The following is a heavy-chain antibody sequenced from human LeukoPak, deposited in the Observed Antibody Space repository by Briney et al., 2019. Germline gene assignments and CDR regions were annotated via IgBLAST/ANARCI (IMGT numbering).Heavy chain of an antibody. V-gene: IGHV1-46*01. CDR2: INPSGGST. D-gene: IGHD1-26*01. Sequence: GASVKVSCKASGYTFTSYYMHWVRQAPGQGLEWIGIINPSGGSTSYAQKFQGRVTMTRDTSTSTVYMELSSLRSEDTAVYYCARDRTAATFDYWGQGTLVTVSS. CDR3: ARDRTAATFDY. CDR1: GYTFTSYY. J-gene: IGHJ4*02.